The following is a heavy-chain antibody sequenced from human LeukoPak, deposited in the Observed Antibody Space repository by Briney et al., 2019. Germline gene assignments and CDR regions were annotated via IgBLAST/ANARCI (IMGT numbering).Heavy chain of an antibody. CDR2: INSDGSDT. CDR1: GFTFSSHW. CDR3: ARDYYDSSGYPEYVQH. D-gene: IGHD3-22*01. Sequence: GGSLRLSCAASGFTFSSHWMHWVRQAPGKGLVWVSRINSDGSDTRYADSVKGRFTISGDNAKNTLFLQMNSLRAEDTAVYYCARDYYDSSGYPEYVQHWGQGTLVTVSS. V-gene: IGHV3-74*01. J-gene: IGHJ1*01.